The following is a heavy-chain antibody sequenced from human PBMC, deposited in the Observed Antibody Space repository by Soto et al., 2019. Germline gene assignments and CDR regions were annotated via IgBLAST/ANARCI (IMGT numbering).Heavy chain of an antibody. V-gene: IGHV3-33*01. CDR1: GFTFSSYG. D-gene: IGHD3-3*01. J-gene: IGHJ5*02. CDR2: IWYDGSNK. CDR3: ARDLTDFWSGYYPNWLDP. Sequence: GGSLRLSCAASGFTFSSYGMHWVRQAPGKGLEWVAVIWYDGSNKYYADSVKGRFTISRDNSKNTLYLQMNSLRAEDTAVYYCARDLTDFWSGYYPNWLDPWGQGTLVTVSS.